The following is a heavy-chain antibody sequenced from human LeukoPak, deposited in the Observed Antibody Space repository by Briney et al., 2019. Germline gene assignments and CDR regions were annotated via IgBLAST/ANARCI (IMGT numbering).Heavy chain of an antibody. Sequence: SETLSLTCTVSGGSISSYYWSWIRQPPGKGLEWIGYIYYSGSTNYNPSLKSRVTISVDTSKNQFPLKLSSVTAADTAVYYCARSIAAAIDYWGQGTLVTVSS. J-gene: IGHJ4*02. CDR1: GGSISSYY. CDR2: IYYSGST. CDR3: ARSIAAAIDY. D-gene: IGHD6-13*01. V-gene: IGHV4-59*01.